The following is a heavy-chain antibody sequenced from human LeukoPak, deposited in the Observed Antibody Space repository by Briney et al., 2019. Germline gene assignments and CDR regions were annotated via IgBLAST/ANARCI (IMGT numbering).Heavy chain of an antibody. D-gene: IGHD6-25*01. Sequence: GESLKISCKGSRYSFTNYWITWVRQMPGKGLEWMGTIDPTDSYTNYSPSFQGHVTISSDKSFTTAYLQWSSLKASDTSMYYCARRGRGYVVDYWGQGTLVTVSS. CDR3: ARRGRGYVVDY. J-gene: IGHJ4*02. CDR2: IDPTDSYT. CDR1: RYSFTNYW. V-gene: IGHV5-10-1*01.